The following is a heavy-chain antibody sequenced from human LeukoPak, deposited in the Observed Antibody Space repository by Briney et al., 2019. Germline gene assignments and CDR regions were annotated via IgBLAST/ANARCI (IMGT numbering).Heavy chain of an antibody. CDR3: ARLKASAGTDF. CDR2: IFYSGST. CDR1: GDSLSSSSYC. Sequence: PSETLSLTCTVSGDSLSSSSYCWAWIRQPPGKGLEWIASIFYSGSTYYNPSLKSRATMSVDTSKNQFSLRLSSVTAADTSVYYCARLKASAGTDFWGPGTLVTVSS. D-gene: IGHD6-13*01. J-gene: IGHJ4*02. V-gene: IGHV4-39*01.